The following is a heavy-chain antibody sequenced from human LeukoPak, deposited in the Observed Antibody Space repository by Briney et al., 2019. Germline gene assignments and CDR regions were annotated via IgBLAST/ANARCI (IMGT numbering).Heavy chain of an antibody. J-gene: IGHJ4*02. D-gene: IGHD6-13*01. Sequence: SQTLSLTCTVSRGSFTSGGYYWSWIRQHPGKGLEWIGYTYYSGSTYYNPSLKSRVTISVDTSKNQFSLKLTSVTAADTAVYYCARGRDSSSWYVHYFDYWGQGTLVTVSS. V-gene: IGHV4-31*03. CDR3: ARGRDSSSWYVHYFDY. CDR2: TYYSGST. CDR1: RGSFTSGGYY.